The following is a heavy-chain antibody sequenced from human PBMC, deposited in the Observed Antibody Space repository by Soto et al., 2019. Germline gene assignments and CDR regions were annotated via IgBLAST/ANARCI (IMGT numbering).Heavy chain of an antibody. CDR3: ARDGSGGYYYGMDV. Sequence: EVQLVESGGGLVQPGGSLRLSCAASGFTFSSYSMNWVRQAPGKGLEWVSSISSSSSYIYYADSVKGRFTISRDNAKNSLYLQMNSLRAEDTAVYYCARDGSGGYYYGMDVWGQGTTVTVSS. V-gene: IGHV3-21*01. D-gene: IGHD1-26*01. CDR2: ISSSSSYI. J-gene: IGHJ6*02. CDR1: GFTFSSYS.